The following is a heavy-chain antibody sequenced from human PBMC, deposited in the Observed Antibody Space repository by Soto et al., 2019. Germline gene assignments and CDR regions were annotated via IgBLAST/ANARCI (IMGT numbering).Heavy chain of an antibody. Sequence: GGSLRLSCAASGFTFSSYAMSWVRQAPGKGLEWVSAISGSGGSTYYADSVKGRFTISRDNSKNTLYLQMNSLRAEDTAVYYCAHSAYYYDSSGYYMGYWGQGTLVTVSS. D-gene: IGHD3-22*01. V-gene: IGHV3-23*01. J-gene: IGHJ4*02. CDR3: AHSAYYYDSSGYYMGY. CDR1: GFTFSSYA. CDR2: ISGSGGST.